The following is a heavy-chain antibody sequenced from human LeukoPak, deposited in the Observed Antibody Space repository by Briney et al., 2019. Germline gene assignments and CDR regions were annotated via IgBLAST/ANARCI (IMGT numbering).Heavy chain of an antibody. CDR1: GGSISSHY. CDR3: ARRAPGGLLTGYLGKMRNWFDP. Sequence: PSETLSLTCTVAGGSISSHYWTWIRQPAGKGLEWIGRIHTRGSTNYNPPLKSRVTMSVDTSRNQFSLKLSSVTAADTAVYYCARRAPGGLLTGYLGKMRNWFDPWGQGTLVTVSS. V-gene: IGHV4-4*07. D-gene: IGHD3-9*01. J-gene: IGHJ5*02. CDR2: IHTRGST.